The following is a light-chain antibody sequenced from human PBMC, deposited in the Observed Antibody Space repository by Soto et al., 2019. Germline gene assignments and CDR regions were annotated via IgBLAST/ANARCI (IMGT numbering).Light chain of an antibody. CDR1: SSDVGGYTY. J-gene: IGLJ1*01. Sequence: QSALTQPASVSGSPGQSITISCTGTSSDVGGYTYVSWYQQHPGKAPKLLISEVTSRPSGVSNRFSDSKSGNTASLTISGLQGEDEADYYCSSYTSSSTQVFGTGTKVTVL. CDR2: EVT. CDR3: SSYTSSSTQV. V-gene: IGLV2-14*01.